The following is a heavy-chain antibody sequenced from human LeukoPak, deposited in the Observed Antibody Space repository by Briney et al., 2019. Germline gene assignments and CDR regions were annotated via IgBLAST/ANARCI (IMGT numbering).Heavy chain of an antibody. CDR1: IGSISSSKW. D-gene: IGHD1/OR15-1a*01. V-gene: IGHV4-4*02. Sequence: SETLSLTCSVSIGSISSSKWWSWVRQSPVKELEWIGEIYLYGTTNYNPSFTSRVTMSVDRSRNQFSLKLTSVTAADTAVYYCARQKWEQQGRDYYFNGLDVWGPGTTVIVSS. CDR3: ARQKWEQQGRDYYFNGLDV. CDR2: IYLYGTT. J-gene: IGHJ6*02.